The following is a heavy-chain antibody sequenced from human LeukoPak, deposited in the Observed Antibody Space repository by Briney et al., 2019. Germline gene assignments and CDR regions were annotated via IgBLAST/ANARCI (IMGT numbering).Heavy chain of an antibody. CDR2: INHSGST. Sequence: SETLSLTCAVYGGSFSGYYWSWIRQPPGKGPEWIGEINHSGSTTYNPSLKSRGTISVDTSKNQFSLKLSSVTAADTAVYYCARRENYYGSSTYAYWGQGTLVTVSS. CDR3: ARRENYYGSSTYAY. CDR1: GGSFSGYY. D-gene: IGHD3-10*01. V-gene: IGHV4-34*01. J-gene: IGHJ4*02.